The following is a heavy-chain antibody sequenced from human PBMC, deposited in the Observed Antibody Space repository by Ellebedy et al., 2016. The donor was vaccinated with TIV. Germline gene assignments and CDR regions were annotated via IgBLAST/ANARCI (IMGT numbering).Heavy chain of an antibody. CDR1: GGTFSSYA. V-gene: IGHV1-69*13. J-gene: IGHJ2*01. CDR2: IIPMFGTA. CDR3: AGERAPVGRNWYFDL. Sequence: AASVKVSCKASGGTFSSYAISWVRQAPGQGLEWMGGIIPMFGTARYAQKFQGRVTITADESTSTAYMELSSLRSEDTAVDYCAGERAPVGRNWYFDLWGRGTLVTVSS.